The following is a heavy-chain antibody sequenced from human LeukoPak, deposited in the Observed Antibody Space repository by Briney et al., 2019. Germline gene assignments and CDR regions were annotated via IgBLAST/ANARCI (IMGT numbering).Heavy chain of an antibody. J-gene: IGHJ6*02. CDR3: AKEFLYDSSGDYYYYYYGMDV. D-gene: IGHD3-22*01. CDR1: GLTFRSYA. CDR2: ISGSGGST. V-gene: IGHV3-23*01. Sequence: GGSLRLSCTASGLTFRSYAMSWVRQAPGKGLEWVSAISGSGGSTYYADSVKGRFTISRDNSKTTLYLQMNSLRAEDTAVYYCAKEFLYDSSGDYYYYYYGMDVWGQGTTVTVSS.